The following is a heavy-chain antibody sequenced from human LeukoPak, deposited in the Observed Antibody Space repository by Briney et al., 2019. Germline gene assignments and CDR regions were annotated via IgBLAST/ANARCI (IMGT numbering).Heavy chain of an antibody. V-gene: IGHV3-7*01. CDR2: IKQDGSVK. J-gene: IGHJ4*02. CDR1: GFTFSDYW. D-gene: IGHD6-6*01. CDR3: ARIGYSSSSIDY. Sequence: GGSLRLSCAASGFTFSDYWMSWVRQAPGKGLQWVANIKQDGSVKYYVDSVKGRFTIPRDNAKNSLYLQMNSLRAEDTAIFYCARIGYSSSSIDYWGQGTLVTVSS.